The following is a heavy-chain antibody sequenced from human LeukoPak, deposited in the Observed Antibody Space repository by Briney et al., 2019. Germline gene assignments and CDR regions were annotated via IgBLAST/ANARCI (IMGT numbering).Heavy chain of an antibody. Sequence: GGSLRLSCSASGFTFSSYAMDWVRQAPGKGLEYVSAISSSGGSTYYADSVKGRFTISRDNSKNTLYLQMSSLRAEDTAVYYCARGRRGSSLGAYYFDYWGQGTLVTVSS. V-gene: IGHV3-64D*06. J-gene: IGHJ4*02. CDR3: ARGRRGSSLGAYYFDY. CDR1: GFTFSSYA. CDR2: ISSSGGST. D-gene: IGHD6-6*01.